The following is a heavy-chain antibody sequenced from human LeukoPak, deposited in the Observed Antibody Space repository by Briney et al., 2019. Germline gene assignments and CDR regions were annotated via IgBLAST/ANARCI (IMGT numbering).Heavy chain of an antibody. CDR1: GGTFSRIPYY. CDR3: ARHESCLTGTTIFP. J-gene: IGHJ5*02. CDR2: IHHSGST. Sequence: KPSETLSLTCSVSGGTFSRIPYYWAWIRQPPGEGLEWIATIHHSGSTYYQPSLRRGVTISVDTSRNQFSLKLSSVTAADTAVYYLARHESCLTGTTIFPWGQGTLVTVSS. V-gene: IGHV4-39*01. D-gene: IGHD1-7*01.